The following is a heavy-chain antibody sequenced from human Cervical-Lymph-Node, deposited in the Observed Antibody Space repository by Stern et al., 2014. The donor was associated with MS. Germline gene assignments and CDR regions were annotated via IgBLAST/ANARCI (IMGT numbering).Heavy chain of an antibody. CDR2: INPSGGRP. CDR3: ASPLPYAT. V-gene: IGHV1-46*01. Sequence: VQLEESWAEVKKPGASVKVSCKASGSTFSNYSIHWVRQAPGQGLVWLGIINPSGGRPTYAQEFQGRVTMTRDTSTRTVYMELSSLRSEDTAVYFCASPLPYATWGQGTLVTVSS. J-gene: IGHJ4*02. CDR1: GSTFSNYS. D-gene: IGHD4-17*01.